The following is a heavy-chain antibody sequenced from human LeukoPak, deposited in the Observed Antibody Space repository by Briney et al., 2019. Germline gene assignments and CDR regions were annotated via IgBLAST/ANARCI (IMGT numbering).Heavy chain of an antibody. V-gene: IGHV1-8*02. CDR2: MNTYSGNT. CDR1: GSSFTSND. CDR3: ARSPHSIAVAGTYAFDI. Sequence: SGNLCCNSAGSSFTSNDINWVRQPKAPGLGLKGWMNTYSGNTGYAQKFQGRGTMTKNTSISTAYMELSRLRSEDTAVYYCARSPHSIAVAGTYAFDIWGQGTMVTVSS. D-gene: IGHD6-19*01. J-gene: IGHJ3*02.